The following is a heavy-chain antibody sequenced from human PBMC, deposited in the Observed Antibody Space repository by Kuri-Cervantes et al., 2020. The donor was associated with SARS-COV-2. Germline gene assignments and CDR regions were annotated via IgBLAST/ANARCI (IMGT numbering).Heavy chain of an antibody. J-gene: IGHJ4*02. CDR3: AKDGAGAHDF. CDR1: GFKFIRTD. Sequence: GESLKISCAASGFKFIRTDMHWVRQAPGKGLEWVAFISYDGNNKKCIASGKGRFTISRDNSQNKLYLQMRSLRPEDTAMYYCAKDGAGAHDFWGQGTLVTVSS. CDR2: ISYDGNNK. V-gene: IGHV3-30*18. D-gene: IGHD4/OR15-4a*01.